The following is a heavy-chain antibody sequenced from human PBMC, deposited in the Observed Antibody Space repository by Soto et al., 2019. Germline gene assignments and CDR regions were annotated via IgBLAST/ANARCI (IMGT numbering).Heavy chain of an antibody. CDR1: GGTFSSYA. CDR3: ASNIVVVPAAWYGMDV. Sequence: WASVKVSCKASGGTFSSYAISWVRQAPGQGLEWMGGIIPIFGTANYAQKFQGRVTITADESTSTAYMELSSLRSEDTAVYYCASNIVVVPAAWYGMDVWGQGTTVTVSS. D-gene: IGHD2-2*01. J-gene: IGHJ6*02. V-gene: IGHV1-69*13. CDR2: IIPIFGTA.